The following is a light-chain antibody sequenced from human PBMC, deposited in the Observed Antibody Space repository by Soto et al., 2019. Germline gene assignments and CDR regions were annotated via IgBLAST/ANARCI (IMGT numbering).Light chain of an antibody. CDR1: QSVLYSSNNKNY. Sequence: DIVMTQSPDSLAVSLGERATINCKSSQSVLYSSNNKNYLAWYQQKPGQPPKLLIYWASTRESGVPDRFSSRGSGTDFTLTISSLQAEDVAVYYCQQYYSTPYTFGQGTKLEIK. CDR2: WAS. CDR3: QQYYSTPYT. V-gene: IGKV4-1*01. J-gene: IGKJ2*01.